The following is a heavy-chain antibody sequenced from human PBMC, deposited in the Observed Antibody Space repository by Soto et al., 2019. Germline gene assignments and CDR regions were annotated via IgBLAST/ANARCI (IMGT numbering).Heavy chain of an antibody. Sequence: QVQLVESGGGVVQPGRSLRLSCAASGFTFSSYAMHWVRQAPGKGLEWVAVISYDGSNKYYADSVKGRFTISRDNSKNTLYLQINSLRAEDTAVYYCARGANGWLHRHFDYWGQGTLVTVSS. D-gene: IGHD5-12*01. CDR1: GFTFSSYA. V-gene: IGHV3-30-3*01. CDR2: ISYDGSNK. J-gene: IGHJ4*02. CDR3: ARGANGWLHRHFDY.